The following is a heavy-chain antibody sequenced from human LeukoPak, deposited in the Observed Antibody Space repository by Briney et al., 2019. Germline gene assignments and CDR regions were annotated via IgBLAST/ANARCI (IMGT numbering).Heavy chain of an antibody. D-gene: IGHD3-16*01. CDR2: ISGYNGNT. Sequence: GASVKVSCKASGYTFTSYGISWVRQAPGQGLEWMGWISGYNGNTNYAQKFQGRVTMTTDTSTRIAYMELRSLRSDDTAVYYCARDRPRGMAAFDYWGQGTLVTVSS. CDR3: ARDRPRGMAAFDY. V-gene: IGHV1-18*01. CDR1: GYTFTSYG. J-gene: IGHJ4*02.